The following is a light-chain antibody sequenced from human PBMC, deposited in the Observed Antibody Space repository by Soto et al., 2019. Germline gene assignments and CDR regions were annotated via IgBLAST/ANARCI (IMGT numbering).Light chain of an antibody. V-gene: IGKV1-5*01. CDR1: QSISSW. Sequence: DIQMTQSPSTLSASVGDRVTITSRASQSISSWLAWYQQKPGKAPKLLIYDASSLESGVPERFSGSGSGTEFTLTISSLQPDDFATYYCQQYNSYPYTFGQGTNLEIK. CDR2: DAS. CDR3: QQYNSYPYT. J-gene: IGKJ2*01.